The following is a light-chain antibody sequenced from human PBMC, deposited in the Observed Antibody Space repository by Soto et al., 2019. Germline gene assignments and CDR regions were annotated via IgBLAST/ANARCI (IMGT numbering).Light chain of an antibody. V-gene: IGKV2-30*01. CDR3: MQGSHWPYT. CDR2: KVS. J-gene: IGKJ2*01. Sequence: DVVMTQSPLSLPVTLGQPASISCRSSQSLVSSDGTTYLNWFQQRPGQSPRRLINKVSNRDSGVPDRFSGSGSDTDFTLRISSVEADDVGDYYCMQGSHWPYTLGQGTKLEIK. CDR1: QSLVSSDGTTY.